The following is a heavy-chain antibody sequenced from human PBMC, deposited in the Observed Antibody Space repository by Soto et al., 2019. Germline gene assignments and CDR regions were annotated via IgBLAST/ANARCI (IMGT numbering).Heavy chain of an antibody. D-gene: IGHD6-13*01. Sequence: QLQLQESGPGLVKPSETLSLTCTVSGGSISSSSHYWGWIRQPPGKGLEWIGSIYYSGSTYYNPSLKSRVTVSVDTSKNQFSLKLSSVTAADTAVYYCASNAAFDYWGQGTLVTVSS. V-gene: IGHV4-39*01. CDR3: ASNAAFDY. CDR1: GGSISSSSHY. CDR2: IYYSGST. J-gene: IGHJ4*02.